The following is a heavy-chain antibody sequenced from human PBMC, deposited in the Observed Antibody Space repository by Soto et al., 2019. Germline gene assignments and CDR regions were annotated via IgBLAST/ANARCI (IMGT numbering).Heavy chain of an antibody. CDR3: AFFCWSSGIKYLLAY. CDR1: GYSFTSYW. CDR2: IYPGDSDT. J-gene: IGHJ4*02. V-gene: IGHV5-51*01. Sequence: GESLKISCKGSGYSFTSYWIGWVRQMPGKGLEWMGIIYPGDSDTRYSPSFQGQVTISADKSISTAYLQWSSLKASDTAMYYCAFFCWSSGIKYLLAYCGQGTLVTVSS. D-gene: IGHD6-19*01.